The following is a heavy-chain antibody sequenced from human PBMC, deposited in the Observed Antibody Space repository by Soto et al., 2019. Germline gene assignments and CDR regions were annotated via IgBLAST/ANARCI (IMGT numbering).Heavy chain of an antibody. CDR2: IYDIGST. Sequence: PSETLSLTCTVSGGAMINYYWIFGRQPPWKGLEWIVYIYDIGSTKYNPSLKSRVTMSVDTSRNQVSLNLTSETAADTAVYYCARGYSPALGAPWARVNWFDPWGQGTLVTVSS. CDR3: ARGYSPALGAPWARVNWFDP. V-gene: IGHV4-59*01. D-gene: IGHD1-26*01. J-gene: IGHJ5*02. CDR1: GGAMINYY.